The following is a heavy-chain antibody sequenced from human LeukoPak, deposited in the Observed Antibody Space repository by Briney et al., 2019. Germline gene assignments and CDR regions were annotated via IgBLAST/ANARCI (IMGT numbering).Heavy chain of an antibody. CDR1: GYTLTELS. Sequence: ASVKVSCKVSGYTLTELSMHWVRQAPGKGLEWMGGFDPEDGETIYAQKFQGRVTMTEDTSTDTAYMELSSLRSEDTAVYYCATVGAAGTFDYYYGMDVWGQGTTVTVSS. D-gene: IGHD6-13*01. V-gene: IGHV1-24*01. J-gene: IGHJ6*02. CDR2: FDPEDGET. CDR3: ATVGAAGTFDYYYGMDV.